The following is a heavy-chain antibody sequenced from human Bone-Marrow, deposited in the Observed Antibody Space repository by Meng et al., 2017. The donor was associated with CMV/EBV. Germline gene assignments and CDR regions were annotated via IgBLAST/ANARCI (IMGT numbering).Heavy chain of an antibody. Sequence: QVRVVQAGAGVKKPWASGKVSCKASGYTFTGYYMHWVRKAPGQGREWMGWINPNSGGTNYAQKFQDRVTMTRDTSISTAYMELSRLRSDDTAVYYCARGTARGGENFDYWGQGTLVTVSS. CDR1: GYTFTGYY. CDR2: INPNSGGT. D-gene: IGHD4-23*01. V-gene: IGHV1-2*02. J-gene: IGHJ4*02. CDR3: ARGTARGGENFDY.